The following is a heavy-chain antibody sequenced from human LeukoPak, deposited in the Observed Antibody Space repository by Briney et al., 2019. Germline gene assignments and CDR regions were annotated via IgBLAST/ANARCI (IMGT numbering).Heavy chain of an antibody. J-gene: IGHJ4*02. D-gene: IGHD6-13*01. CDR2: IYHSGST. CDR3: ASNSHSSSPSD. V-gene: IGHV4-59*12. Sequence: PSETLSLTCTVSGDSISDYYWTWIRQSAGKGLEWIGYIYHSGSTYYNPSLKSRVTISVDRSKNQFSLKLSSVTAADTAVYYCASNSHSSSPSDWGQGTLVTVSS. CDR1: GDSISDYY.